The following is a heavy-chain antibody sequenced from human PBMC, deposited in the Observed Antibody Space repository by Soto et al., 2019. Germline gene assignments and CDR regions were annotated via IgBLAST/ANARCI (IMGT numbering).Heavy chain of an antibody. J-gene: IGHJ5*02. CDR3: ARVVSRLTGYYSRVEMNWFDP. CDR1: GYIFTSYP. D-gene: IGHD3-9*01. CDR2: INTGTGNT. Sequence: GASVKVSCKASGYIFTSYPMHWVRQAPGHSLEWMGWINTGTGNTKYSQNFQGRVSTSRDTSAYTAYMELRSLRSDDTAVYYCARVVSRLTGYYSRVEMNWFDPWGQGTLVTVSS. V-gene: IGHV1-3*04.